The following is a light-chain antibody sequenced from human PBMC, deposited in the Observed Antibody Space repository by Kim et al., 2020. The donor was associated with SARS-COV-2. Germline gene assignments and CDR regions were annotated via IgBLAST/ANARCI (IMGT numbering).Light chain of an antibody. Sequence: QKVTISCSGSNSNIGSNYVCWYQQLPGATPHLLIYDSDRRPSGIPDRFSGSKSGSSATLGITGLQTGDEADYYCATWDSSLSAVIFGGGTQLTVL. CDR2: DSD. V-gene: IGLV1-51*01. J-gene: IGLJ2*01. CDR1: NSNIGSNY. CDR3: ATWDSSLSAVI.